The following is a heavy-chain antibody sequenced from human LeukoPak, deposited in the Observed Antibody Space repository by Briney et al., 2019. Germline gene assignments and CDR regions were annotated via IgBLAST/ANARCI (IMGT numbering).Heavy chain of an antibody. CDR1: GFTLSSYA. V-gene: IGHV3-23*01. Sequence: PGGSLRLSCAASGFTLSSYAMSWVRQAPGKGLEWVSGISGSGSTYYADSVKGRFTISRDNAKNSLYLQMNSLRAEDTALYYCARGSTHYDVLTGYHYYFDYWGQGTLVTVSS. CDR3: ARGSTHYDVLTGYHYYFDY. J-gene: IGHJ4*02. CDR2: ISGSGST. D-gene: IGHD3-9*01.